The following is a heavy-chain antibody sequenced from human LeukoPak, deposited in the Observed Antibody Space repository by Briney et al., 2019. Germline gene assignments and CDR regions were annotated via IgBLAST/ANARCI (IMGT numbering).Heavy chain of an antibody. CDR3: AKGASPWTTVTYDY. V-gene: IGHV3-23*01. J-gene: IGHJ4*02. D-gene: IGHD4-17*01. CDR1: GFTFSSYE. Sequence: PGGSLRLSCAASGFTFSSYEMNWVRQAPGKGLEWVSAISGSGGSTYYADSVKGRFTISRDNSKNTLYLQMNSLRAEDAAVYYCAKGASPWTTVTYDYWGQGTLVTVSS. CDR2: ISGSGGST.